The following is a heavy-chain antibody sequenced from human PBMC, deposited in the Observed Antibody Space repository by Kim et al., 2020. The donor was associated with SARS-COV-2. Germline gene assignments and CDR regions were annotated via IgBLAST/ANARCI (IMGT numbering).Heavy chain of an antibody. CDR1: GFTFPSYY. J-gene: IGHJ4*02. CDR3: AREAGVSPYPGDY. V-gene: IGHV1-46*01. Sequence: ASVKVSCKASGFTFPSYYMHWVRQAPGQGLEWMGLISPSGGSTTYSQRFQGRVTMTRDTSTSTVYMELSSLTSEDTAVYSCAREAGVSPYPGDYCGQGAL. CDR2: ISPSGGST.